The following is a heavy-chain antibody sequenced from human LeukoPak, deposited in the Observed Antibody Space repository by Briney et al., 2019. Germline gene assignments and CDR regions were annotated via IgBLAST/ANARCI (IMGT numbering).Heavy chain of an antibody. Sequence: GGSLRLSCAASGFTFSSYWMHWVRQAPGKGLVWVSRINSDGSSTSYADSVKGRFTISRDNAKNSLYLRMTSLRAEDTAVYYCARDPGRTGFDYWGQGTLVTASS. CDR3: ARDPGRTGFDY. V-gene: IGHV3-74*01. CDR1: GFTFSSYW. D-gene: IGHD1/OR15-1a*01. J-gene: IGHJ4*02. CDR2: INSDGSST.